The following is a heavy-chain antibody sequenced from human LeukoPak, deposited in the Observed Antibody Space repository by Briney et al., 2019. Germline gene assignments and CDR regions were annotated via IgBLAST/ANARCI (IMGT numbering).Heavy chain of an antibody. J-gene: IGHJ6*02. CDR1: GFTFSSYA. V-gene: IGHV3-66*01. D-gene: IGHD2-2*01. CDR2: IYSCGST. Sequence: GGSLGLSCAASGFTFSSYAMSWVRQAPGKGLEWVSVIYSCGSTNYADSVKGRFTISRDNSKNTLYLQMNSLRAEDTAVYYCARMSCSSTSCYGYYYYGMDVWGQGTTVTVSS. CDR3: ARMSCSSTSCYGYYYYGMDV.